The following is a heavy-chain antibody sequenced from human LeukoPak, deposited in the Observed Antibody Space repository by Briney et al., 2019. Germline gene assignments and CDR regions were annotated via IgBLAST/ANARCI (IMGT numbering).Heavy chain of an antibody. D-gene: IGHD6-19*01. J-gene: IGHJ4*02. CDR2: ISSSGNTR. Sequence: GGSLRLSCAASRFTFSDYYMSWIRQAPGKGLEWLSYISSSGNTRNYADSVKGRFTISRDNAKNSLYLQMNSLRAEDTAVYYCARDGYSSGWYGAGIDYWGQGTLVTVSS. CDR1: RFTFSDYY. V-gene: IGHV3-11*04. CDR3: ARDGYSSGWYGAGIDY.